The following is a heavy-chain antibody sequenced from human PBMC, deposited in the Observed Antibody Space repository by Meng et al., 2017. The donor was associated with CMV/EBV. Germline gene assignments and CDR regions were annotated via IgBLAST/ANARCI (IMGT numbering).Heavy chain of an antibody. J-gene: IGHJ3*02. Sequence: GGSLKISCAASGFTVSSNYMSWVRQAPGKGLEWVSVIYSGGSTYYADSVKGRFTISRDNSKNTLYLQMNSLRAEDTAVYYCARDEGFASAFDIWGQGTMVTVSS. CDR3: ARDEGFASAFDI. CDR2: IYSGGST. CDR1: GFTVSSNY. V-gene: IGHV3-53*01.